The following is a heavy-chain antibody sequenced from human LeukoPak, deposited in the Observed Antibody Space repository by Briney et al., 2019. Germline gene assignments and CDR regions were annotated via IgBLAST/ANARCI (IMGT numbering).Heavy chain of an antibody. Sequence: SETLSLTCAVYGGSFSGYYWSWIRQPPGKGLEWIGEINHSGSTNYNPSLKSRVTISVDTSKNQFSLKLSSVTAADTAVYYCARRQPEYYYDSSGYYQRYYYMDVWGKGTTVTISS. D-gene: IGHD3-22*01. CDR1: GGSFSGYY. J-gene: IGHJ6*03. CDR3: ARRQPEYYYDSSGYYQRYYYMDV. V-gene: IGHV4-34*01. CDR2: INHSGST.